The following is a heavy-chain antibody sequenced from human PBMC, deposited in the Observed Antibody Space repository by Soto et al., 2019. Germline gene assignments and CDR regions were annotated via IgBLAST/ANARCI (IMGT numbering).Heavy chain of an antibody. CDR1: GYSFTSYW. CDR2: IYPGDSDT. CDR3: ARLGTAIRYFDWLLYGMDV. Sequence: TGGSLKISCKGSGYSFTSYWIGWVRQVPGKGLEWMGIIYPGDSDTRYSPSFQGQVTISADKSISTAYLQWSSLKASDTAMYYSARLGTAIRYFDWLLYGMDVWGQGTTVTVSS. D-gene: IGHD3-9*01. V-gene: IGHV5-51*01. J-gene: IGHJ6*02.